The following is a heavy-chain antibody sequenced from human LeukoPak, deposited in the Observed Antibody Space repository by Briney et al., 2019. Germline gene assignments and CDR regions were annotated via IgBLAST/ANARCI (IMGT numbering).Heavy chain of an antibody. V-gene: IGHV3-20*04. CDR2: INWNGGST. CDR1: GFTFDDYG. D-gene: IGHD2-15*01. Sequence: GGSLRLSCAASGFTFDDYGMSWVRQAPGKGLEWVSGINWNGGSTGYADSVKGRFTISRDNAKNSLYLQMNSLRAEDTALCYCARARAAAFFDYWGQGTLVTVSS. CDR3: ARARAAAFFDY. J-gene: IGHJ4*02.